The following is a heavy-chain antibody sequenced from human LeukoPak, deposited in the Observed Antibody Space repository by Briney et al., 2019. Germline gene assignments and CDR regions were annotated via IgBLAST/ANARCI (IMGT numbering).Heavy chain of an antibody. D-gene: IGHD3-3*01. J-gene: IGHJ5*02. V-gene: IGHV4-38-2*02. Sequence: SETLSLTCTVSGYSISSGYYWGWIRQPPGKGLEWIGSIYHSGSTYYNPSLKSRVTISVDTSKNQFSLKLSSMTAADTAVYYCARDYHDFWSGYRFGVSWFDPWGQGTLVTVSS. CDR1: GYSISSGYY. CDR2: IYHSGST. CDR3: ARDYHDFWSGYRFGVSWFDP.